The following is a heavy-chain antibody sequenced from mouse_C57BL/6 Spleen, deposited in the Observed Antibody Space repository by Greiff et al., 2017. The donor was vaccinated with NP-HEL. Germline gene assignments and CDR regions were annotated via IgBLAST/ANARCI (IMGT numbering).Heavy chain of an antibody. J-gene: IGHJ2*01. CDR3: ARDGYDGFDY. D-gene: IGHD2-2*01. V-gene: IGHV2-2*01. CDR2: IWSGGST. Sequence: QVQLKQSGPGLVQPSQSLSITCTVSGFSLTSYGVHWVRQSPGQGLEWLGVIWSGGSTAYNAAFISRLSISKDNSKSQVFFKMNSLQADDTAIYYCARDGYDGFDYWGQGTTLTVSA. CDR1: GFSLTSYG.